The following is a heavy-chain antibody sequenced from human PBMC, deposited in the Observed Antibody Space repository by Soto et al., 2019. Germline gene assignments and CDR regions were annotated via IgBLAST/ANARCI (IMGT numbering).Heavy chain of an antibody. J-gene: IGHJ5*02. CDR3: ARSLEGTTVTNWFDP. CDR2: ITPVFGTA. CDR1: ADTFNSYS. V-gene: IGHV1-69*01. Sequence: QVQLVQSGAEVKKPGSSMKVSCKASADTFNSYSLSWLRQAPGQRLEWMGGITPVFGTADYAQSFEDRLTITADDSTSTVYMELSRLRSDDTAVYYCARSLEGTTVTNWFDPWGQGALVTVSS. D-gene: IGHD4-17*01.